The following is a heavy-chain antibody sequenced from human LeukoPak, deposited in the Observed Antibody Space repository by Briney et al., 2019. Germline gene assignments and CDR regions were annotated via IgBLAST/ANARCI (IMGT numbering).Heavy chain of an antibody. CDR2: ISGSGGST. CDR3: AKWGGSGYYETPPDY. Sequence: GGSLRLSCAASGFTFSSYAMSWVRQAPGKGLEWVSAISGSGGSTYYADSVKGRFTISRDNSKNTLYLQMNSLRAENTAVYYCAKWGGSGYYETPPDYWGQGTLVTVSS. J-gene: IGHJ4*02. V-gene: IGHV3-23*01. D-gene: IGHD3-22*01. CDR1: GFTFSSYA.